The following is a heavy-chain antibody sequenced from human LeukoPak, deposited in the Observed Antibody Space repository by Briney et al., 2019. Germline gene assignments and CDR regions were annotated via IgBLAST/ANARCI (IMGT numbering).Heavy chain of an antibody. Sequence: SCKASQYSFSDYDIHWVRQAPGRGLEWVAVTSLDGSDKLYTDTVRGRFIISRDNSKNTVYLQMDSLRAEDTAVYYCARDLTLGKPDYFDHWGQGTLVAVSS. V-gene: IGHV3-30-3*01. CDR2: TSLDGSDK. CDR3: ARDLTLGKPDYFDH. CDR1: QYSFSDYD. J-gene: IGHJ4*02. D-gene: IGHD7-27*01.